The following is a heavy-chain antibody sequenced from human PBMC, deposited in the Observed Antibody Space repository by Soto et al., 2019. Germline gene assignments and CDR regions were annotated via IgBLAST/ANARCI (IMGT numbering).Heavy chain of an antibody. CDR3: ARDPPPPDY. J-gene: IGHJ4*02. V-gene: IGHV1-46*01. Sequence: EASVKVSCKASGYIFTSYYIHWVRQAPGQGLEWMGWINPFDGSRMFAQSFQGRVTMTRDTSTSTVYMEVSSLRSDDTAVYYCARDPPPPDYWGQGTLVTVSS. CDR1: GYIFTSYY. CDR2: INPFDGSR.